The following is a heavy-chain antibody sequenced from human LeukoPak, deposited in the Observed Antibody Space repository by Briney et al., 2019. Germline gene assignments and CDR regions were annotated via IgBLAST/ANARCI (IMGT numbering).Heavy chain of an antibody. J-gene: IGHJ3*02. CDR2: IYYSGST. V-gene: IGHV4-39*07. D-gene: IGHD2-2*01. Sequence: SETLSLTCTVSGGSISSSSYYWGWIRQPPGKGLEWIGSIYYSGSTYYNPSLKSRVTISVDTSKNQFSLKLSSVTAADTAVYCCARDEPIVVAPAATPQGHFDIWGQGTMVTVSS. CDR3: ARDEPIVVAPAATPQGHFDI. CDR1: GGSISSSSYY.